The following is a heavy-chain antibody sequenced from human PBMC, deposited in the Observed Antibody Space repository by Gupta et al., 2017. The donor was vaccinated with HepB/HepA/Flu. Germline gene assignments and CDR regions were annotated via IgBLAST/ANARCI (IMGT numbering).Heavy chain of an antibody. V-gene: IGHV3-23*01. Sequence: EVQMLESGGGLVQSGGSLRLSCAASGFTFRRYAMSWVSQALGKGLEWVSALDNSGDYTYYADSAKGRFTISRDNSKGTLYLEMNSLTADDTAVYYCAKHSGVTRIGRYFDSWGQGTQVTVSS. CDR2: LDNSGDYT. CDR3: AKHSGVTRIGRYFDS. D-gene: IGHD3-3*01. J-gene: IGHJ4*02. CDR1: GFTFRRYA.